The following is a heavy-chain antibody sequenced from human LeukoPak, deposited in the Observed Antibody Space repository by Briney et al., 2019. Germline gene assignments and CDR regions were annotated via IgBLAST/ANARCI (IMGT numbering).Heavy chain of an antibody. CDR1: GFTFRSYA. D-gene: IGHD1-7*01. Sequence: PGGSLRLSCAASGFTFRSYAMSWVRQAPGKGLEWVSAISGSGGSTYYADSVKGRFTISRDNSKNTLDLQMNSLRAEDTAVYYXAKTRNYVSDAFDIWGQGTMVTVSS. CDR3: AKTRNYVSDAFDI. V-gene: IGHV3-23*01. J-gene: IGHJ3*02. CDR2: ISGSGGST.